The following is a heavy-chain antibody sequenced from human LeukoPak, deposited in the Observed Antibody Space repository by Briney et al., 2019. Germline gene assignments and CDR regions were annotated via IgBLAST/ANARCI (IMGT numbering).Heavy chain of an antibody. V-gene: IGHV4-39*07. J-gene: IGHJ4*02. D-gene: IGHD1-26*01. CDR2: INHSGST. CDR1: GGSISSGNYY. CDR3: AIRSYRLDY. Sequence: SETLSLTCTVSGGSISSGNYYWSWIRQPPGKGLEWIGEINHSGSTNYNPSLKSRVTISVDTSKNQFSLKLSSVTAADTAVYYCAIRSYRLDYWGQGTLVTVSS.